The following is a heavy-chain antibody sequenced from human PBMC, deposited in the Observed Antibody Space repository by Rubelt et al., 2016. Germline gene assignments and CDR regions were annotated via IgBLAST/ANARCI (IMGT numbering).Heavy chain of an antibody. CDR3: AQLVTKDY. Sequence: VQLVESGGGVVQAGGSLRLSCAASGFIFSDYTMNWVRQAPGKGLEWISYISSSGSTIYYADSVKGRFTISSDNAKNSLYLQMNRLRDEDTAVYYCAQLVTKDYWGQGTLVTVSS. D-gene: IGHD2-21*02. J-gene: IGHJ4*02. CDR1: GFIFSDYT. CDR2: ISSSGSTI. V-gene: IGHV3-48*02.